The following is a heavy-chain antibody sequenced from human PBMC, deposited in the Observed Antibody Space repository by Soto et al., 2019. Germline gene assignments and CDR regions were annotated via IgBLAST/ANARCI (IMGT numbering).Heavy chain of an antibody. CDR1: GGTFSSYA. CDR3: ARDRLMITFGGVGDGRWFAFDI. Sequence: QVQLVQSGAEVKKPGSSVKVSCKASGGTFSSYAISWVRQAPGQGLEWMGGIIPIFGTANYAQKLQGRVTITADESTSTAYMELRSLRSEDTAVYYCARDRLMITFGGVGDGRWFAFDIWGQGTMVTVSS. J-gene: IGHJ3*02. V-gene: IGHV1-69*12. D-gene: IGHD3-16*01. CDR2: IIPIFGTA.